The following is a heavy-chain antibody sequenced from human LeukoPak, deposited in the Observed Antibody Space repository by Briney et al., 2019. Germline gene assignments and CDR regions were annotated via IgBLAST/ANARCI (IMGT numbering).Heavy chain of an antibody. Sequence: PGGSLRLSCAASGFNVSSNYMSWVRQAPGKGLEWVSVLYSVGGTYYADSVQGRFTISRHNSRNTLYLQLNSLRPEDTAVYYCARGAYSGPFDCWGQGTLVTVSS. CDR2: LYSVGGT. CDR3: ARGAYSGPFDC. J-gene: IGHJ4*02. D-gene: IGHD5-12*01. V-gene: IGHV3-53*04. CDR1: GFNVSSNY.